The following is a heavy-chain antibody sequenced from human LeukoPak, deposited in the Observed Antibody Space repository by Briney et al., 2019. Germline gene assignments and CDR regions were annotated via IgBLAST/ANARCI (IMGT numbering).Heavy chain of an antibody. D-gene: IGHD2-2*01. J-gene: IGHJ4*02. CDR1: GFTFSSYA. CDR3: ARELLIPAAILDY. CDR2: ISYDGSNK. Sequence: PGRSLRLSCAASGFTFSSYAMHWVRQAPGKGLEWVAVISYDGSNKYYADSVKGRFTISRDNSKNTLYLQMNSLRAEDTAVYYCARELLIPAAILDYRGQGTLVPVSS. V-gene: IGHV3-30-3*01.